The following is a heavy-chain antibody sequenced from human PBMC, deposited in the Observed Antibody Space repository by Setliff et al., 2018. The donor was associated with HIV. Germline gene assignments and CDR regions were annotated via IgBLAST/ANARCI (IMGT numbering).Heavy chain of an antibody. Sequence: LSLTCTVSGGSISSGDYYWSWIRQPPGKGLEWIGYIYYSGSTYYNPSLKSRVTISVDTSRNQFSLKLSSVTAADTAVYYCARDSVVKPGGMDVWGQGTTVTVSS. J-gene: IGHJ6*02. V-gene: IGHV4-30-4*08. CDR2: IYYSGST. CDR1: GGSISSGDYY. D-gene: IGHD2-15*01. CDR3: ARDSVVKPGGMDV.